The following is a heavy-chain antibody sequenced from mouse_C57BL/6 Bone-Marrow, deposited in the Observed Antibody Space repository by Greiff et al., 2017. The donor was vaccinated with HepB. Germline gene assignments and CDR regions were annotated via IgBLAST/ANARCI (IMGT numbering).Heavy chain of an antibody. D-gene: IGHD1-1*01. CDR1: GFNIKDDY. J-gene: IGHJ2*01. CDR3: TLTTVVATPFDY. V-gene: IGHV14-4*01. Sequence: EVMLVESGAELVRPGASVKLSCTASGFNIKDDYMHWVKQRPEQGLEWIGWIDPENGDTEYASKFQGKATITADTSSNTAYLQLSSLTSEDTAVYYCTLTTVVATPFDYWGQGTTLTVSS. CDR2: IDPENGDT.